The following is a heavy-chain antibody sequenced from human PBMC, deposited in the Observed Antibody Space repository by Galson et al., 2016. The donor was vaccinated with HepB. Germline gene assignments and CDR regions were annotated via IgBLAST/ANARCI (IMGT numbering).Heavy chain of an antibody. CDR2: IGGSGGSA. V-gene: IGHV3-23*01. J-gene: IGHJ4*02. CDR3: AREYLGGFGDYVPLFDS. Sequence: SLRLSCAASGCTFSSYAMSWVRQAPGKGLEWVSGIGGSGGSAYYADSVKGRFTISRDNAKNPLYLQMNSLRAEDTAVYYCAREYLGGFGDYVPLFDSWGQGTLVTVSS. CDR1: GCTFSSYA. D-gene: IGHD3-16*01.